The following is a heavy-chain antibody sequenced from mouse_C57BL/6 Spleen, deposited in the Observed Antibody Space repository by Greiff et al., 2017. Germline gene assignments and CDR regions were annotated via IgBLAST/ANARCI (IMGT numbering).Heavy chain of an antibody. V-gene: IGHV14-4*01. J-gene: IGHJ3*01. Sequence: VQLQQSGAELVRPGASVKLSCTASGFNIKDDYMHWVKQRPEQGLEWIGWIDPENGDTEYASKFKGKATITADKSSNTAYLQLSSLTSEDTAVYYCTTGGYYTAWFAYWGQGTLVTVSA. CDR2: IDPENGDT. D-gene: IGHD2-3*01. CDR1: GFNIKDDY. CDR3: TTGGYYTAWFAY.